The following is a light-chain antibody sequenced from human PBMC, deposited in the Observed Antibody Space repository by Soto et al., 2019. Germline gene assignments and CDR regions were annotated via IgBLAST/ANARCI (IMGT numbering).Light chain of an antibody. CDR2: EGN. CDR1: SSDVGSYNL. J-gene: IGLJ1*01. V-gene: IGLV2-23*01. CDR3: CSYAGSPYV. Sequence: QSVLTQPASVSGSPGQSITISCTGTSSDVGSYNLVSWYQQHPGKAPKLMIYEGNQRPSGVSNRFSGSKSGNTASLTISGLQAEDEADYYCCSYAGSPYVFGTGTKLTVL.